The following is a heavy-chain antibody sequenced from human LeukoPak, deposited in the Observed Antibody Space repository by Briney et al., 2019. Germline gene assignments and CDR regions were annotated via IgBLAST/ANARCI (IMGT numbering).Heavy chain of an antibody. V-gene: IGHV1-8*01. J-gene: IGHJ4*02. D-gene: IGHD3-10*01. Sequence: GASVKVSCKASGYTFTSYDINWVRQATGQGLEWMGWMNPNSGNTGYAQKFQGRVTMTRNTSISTAYMELSSLRSEDTAVYYCARVVRGVIWDYIDYWGQGTLVTVSS. CDR3: ARVVRGVIWDYIDY. CDR2: MNPNSGNT. CDR1: GYTFTSYD.